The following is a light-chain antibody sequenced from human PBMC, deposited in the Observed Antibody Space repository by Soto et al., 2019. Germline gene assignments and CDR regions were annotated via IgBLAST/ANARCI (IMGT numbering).Light chain of an antibody. CDR1: SSNIGSNT. CDR2: SNN. Sequence: QAVLTQPPSASGTPGQRVTISCSGSSSNIGSNTVNWYKQLPGTAPKLLIYSNNQRPSGVPDRFSGSKSGTSASLAISGLQSEDEAEYYCAEWDDSLNGPVFGGGTKLTVL. J-gene: IGLJ2*01. V-gene: IGLV1-44*01. CDR3: AEWDDSLNGPV.